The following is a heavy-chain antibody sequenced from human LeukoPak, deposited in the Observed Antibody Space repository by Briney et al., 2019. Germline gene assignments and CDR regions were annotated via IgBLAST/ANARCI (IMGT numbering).Heavy chain of an antibody. D-gene: IGHD2-15*01. Sequence: GGSLRLSCAASGFTVITNDMTWVRQAPGKGLEWVSVLYSDGNTKYANSVQGRFTISRDNSKNTLYLQMNSLSPDDTAVYYCARGVEPLAANSLAYWGQGTLVTVSS. CDR1: GFTVITND. J-gene: IGHJ4*02. CDR3: ARGVEPLAANSLAY. CDR2: LYSDGNT. V-gene: IGHV3-53*01.